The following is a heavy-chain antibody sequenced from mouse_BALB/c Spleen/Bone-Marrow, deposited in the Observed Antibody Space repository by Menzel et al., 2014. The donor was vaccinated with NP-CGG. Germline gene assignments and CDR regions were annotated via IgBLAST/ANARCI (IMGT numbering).Heavy chain of an antibody. J-gene: IGHJ4*01. D-gene: IGHD4-1*01. CDR3: ARWEYYAMDY. CDR2: IDPANGNT. Sequence: EVKLVESGAELVKPGASVKLPCTASGFNIKDTYMHWVKQRPEQGLEWIGRIDPANGNTKYDPKFQGKATITADTSSNTAYLQLSSLTSEDTAVYYCARWEYYAMDYWGQGTSVTVSS. CDR1: GFNIKDTY. V-gene: IGHV14-3*02.